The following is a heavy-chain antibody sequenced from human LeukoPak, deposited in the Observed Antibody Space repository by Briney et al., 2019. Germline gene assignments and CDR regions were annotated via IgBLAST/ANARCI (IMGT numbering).Heavy chain of an antibody. Sequence: PSETLSLTCTVSGGSISSGGYYWSWIRQHPGKGLEWIGYIYYSGSTYYNPSLKSRVTISVDTSKNQFSLKLSSVTAADTAVYYCATNSGSNSIHAFDIWGQGTVVTVSS. CDR3: ATNSGSNSIHAFDI. V-gene: IGHV4-31*03. D-gene: IGHD1-26*01. J-gene: IGHJ3*02. CDR2: IYYSGST. CDR1: GGSISSGGYY.